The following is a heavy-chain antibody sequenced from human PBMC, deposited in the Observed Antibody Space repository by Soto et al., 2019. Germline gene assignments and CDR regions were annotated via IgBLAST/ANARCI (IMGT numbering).Heavy chain of an antibody. J-gene: IGHJ4*02. CDR2: IIPIFGTA. CDR1: GGTFSSYA. Sequence: QVQLVQSGAEVKKPGSSVKVSCKASGGTFSSYAISWGRQAPGQGLEWMGGIIPIFGTANYAQKFQGRVTITADKATSTAYMELSSLRSEDTAVYYGARDGGGATRMYYFDYLGQGTLVTVSS. CDR3: ARDGGGATRMYYFDY. D-gene: IGHD1-26*01. V-gene: IGHV1-69*06.